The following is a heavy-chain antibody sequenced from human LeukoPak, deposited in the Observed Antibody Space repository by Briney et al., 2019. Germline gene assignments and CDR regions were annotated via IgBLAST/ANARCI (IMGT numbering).Heavy chain of an antibody. V-gene: IGHV3-23*01. J-gene: IGHJ4*02. Sequence: GGSLRLSCAASGFTFSSYAMSWVRQAPGKGLEWVSAISGSGGSTYYADSVKGRFTISRDNSKNTLYLQMNSLRAEDTAVYYCAKGIELWFGELDYFDYWGQGTLVTVSS. CDR3: AKGIELWFGELDYFDY. D-gene: IGHD3-10*01. CDR2: ISGSGGST. CDR1: GFTFSSYA.